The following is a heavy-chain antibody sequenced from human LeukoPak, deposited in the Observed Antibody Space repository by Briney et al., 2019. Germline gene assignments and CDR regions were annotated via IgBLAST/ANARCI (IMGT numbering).Heavy chain of an antibody. CDR2: IYYSGIT. CDR3: ARGPARWSIAAAGTGRFDY. D-gene: IGHD6-13*01. V-gene: IGHV4-59*12. J-gene: IGHJ4*02. Sequence: NPSETLSLTCTVSGGSISSYYWSWIRQPPGKGLEWIGYIYYSGITNYNPSLKSRVTISVDTSKNQFSLKLSSVTAADTAVYYCARGPARWSIAAAGTGRFDYWGQGTLVTVSS. CDR1: GGSISSYY.